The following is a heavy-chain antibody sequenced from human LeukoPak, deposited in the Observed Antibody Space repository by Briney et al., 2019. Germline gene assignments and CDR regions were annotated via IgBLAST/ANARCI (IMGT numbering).Heavy chain of an antibody. CDR2: IRYDETIK. Sequence: GGSLRLSCAASGLTFSSYSMNWVRQAPGKGLEWVAFIRYDETIKYYADSVKGRFTISRDNSKNTLYLQMTSLRPEDTAVYSCAKTGFQWGNYYYYMDVWGKGTTVTVSS. V-gene: IGHV3-30*02. CDR1: GLTFSSYS. D-gene: IGHD3-16*01. J-gene: IGHJ6*03. CDR3: AKTGFQWGNYYYYMDV.